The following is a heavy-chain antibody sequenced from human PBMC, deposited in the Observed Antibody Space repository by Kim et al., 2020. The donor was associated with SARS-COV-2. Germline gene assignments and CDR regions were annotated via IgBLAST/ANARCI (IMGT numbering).Heavy chain of an antibody. CDR1: GYTFTSYA. V-gene: IGHV1-3*01. CDR2: INAGNGNT. J-gene: IGHJ2*01. CDR3: ARVYCSGGSCYSGYWYFDL. Sequence: ASVKVSCKASGYTFTSYAMHWVRQAPGQRLEWMGWINAGNGNTKYSQKFQGRVTITRDTSASTAYMELSSLRSEDTAVYYCARVYCSGGSCYSGYWYFDLWGRGTLVTVSS. D-gene: IGHD2-15*01.